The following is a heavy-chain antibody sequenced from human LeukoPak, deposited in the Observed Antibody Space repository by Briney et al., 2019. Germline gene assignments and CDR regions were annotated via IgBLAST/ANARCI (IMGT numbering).Heavy chain of an antibody. CDR1: GGSISSSSYY. Sequence: SETLSLTCTVSGGSISSSSYYWGWIRQPPGKGLEWIGGIYYSGSTYYNPSLKSRVTISVDTSKNQFSLKLSSVTAADTAVYYCARLWNYMDVWGKGTTVTVSS. D-gene: IGHD3-10*01. CDR2: IYYSGST. V-gene: IGHV4-39*01. CDR3: ARLWNYMDV. J-gene: IGHJ6*03.